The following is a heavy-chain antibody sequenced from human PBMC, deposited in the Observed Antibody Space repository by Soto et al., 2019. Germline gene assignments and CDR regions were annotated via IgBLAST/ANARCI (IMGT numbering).Heavy chain of an antibody. CDR1: GFTFSSYA. D-gene: IGHD6-19*01. V-gene: IGHV3-23*01. Sequence: GGSLRLSCAASGFTFSSYAMSWVRQATGKGLEWVSAISGSGGSTYYADSVKGRFTISRDNSKNTLYLQMNSLRAEDTAVYYCATKSSGGSICYGMDVWGQGTTVTVSS. CDR2: ISGSGGST. J-gene: IGHJ6*02. CDR3: ATKSSGGSICYGMDV.